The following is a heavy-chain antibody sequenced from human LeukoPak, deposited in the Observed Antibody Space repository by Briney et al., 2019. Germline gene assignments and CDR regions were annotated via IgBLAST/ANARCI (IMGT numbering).Heavy chain of an antibody. Sequence: GGSLRLSCAASGIPFSRSGMHWVRQAPGRGLEWVSFIQNHGRDKTYADSVKGRFTVSRDNSQNTVYLQMNTLRAEDTAVYYCAREGGVVVAGTFDCWGQGTLVTVSS. V-gene: IGHV3-30*02. CDR1: GIPFSRSG. CDR3: AREGGVVVAGTFDC. J-gene: IGHJ4*02. CDR2: IQNHGRDK. D-gene: IGHD6-19*01.